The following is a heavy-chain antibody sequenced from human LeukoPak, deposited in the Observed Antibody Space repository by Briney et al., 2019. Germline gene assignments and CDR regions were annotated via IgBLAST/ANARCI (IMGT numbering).Heavy chain of an antibody. D-gene: IGHD4-17*01. CDR3: AKDTTVTTHWYFDL. V-gene: IGHV3-23*01. CDR1: GFTFSSYA. CDR2: ISGSGGNT. J-gene: IGHJ2*01. Sequence: PGASLRLSCAASGFTFSSYAMSWVRQAPGKGLEWVSGISGSGGNTYYADSVKGRFSISRDNSKNTLYLQMNSLRAEDTAVYYCAKDTTVTTHWYFDLWGRGTLVTVSS.